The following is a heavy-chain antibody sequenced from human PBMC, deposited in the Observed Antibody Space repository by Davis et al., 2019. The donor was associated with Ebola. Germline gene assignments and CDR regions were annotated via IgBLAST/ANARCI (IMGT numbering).Heavy chain of an antibody. CDR2: IYYSGST. D-gene: IGHD6-13*01. Sequence: SETLSLTCTVSGGSISSSSYYWGWIRQPPGKGLEWIGSIYYSGSTYYNPSLKRRVTISVDTSKNQFSLKLSSVTAADTAVYYCARGRGVRIAAAGTRFDYWGQGTLVTVSS. V-gene: IGHV4-39*01. CDR3: ARGRGVRIAAAGTRFDY. CDR1: GGSISSSSYY. J-gene: IGHJ4*02.